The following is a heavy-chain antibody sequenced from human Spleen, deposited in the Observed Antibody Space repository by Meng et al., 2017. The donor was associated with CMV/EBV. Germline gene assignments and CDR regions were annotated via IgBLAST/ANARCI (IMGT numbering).Heavy chain of an antibody. V-gene: IGHV1-24*01. CDR3: ATSIAVAGPANWFDP. D-gene: IGHD6-19*01. J-gene: IGHJ5*02. CDR2: FDPEDGET. CDR1: GYRLTELS. Sequence: SGYRLTELSLPWVRQAPGKGLEWMGSFDPEDGETIHAQTFQGRVTMTEDTSTDTAYMDLSSLRSEDTAIYYCATSIAVAGPANWFDPWGQGTLVTVSS.